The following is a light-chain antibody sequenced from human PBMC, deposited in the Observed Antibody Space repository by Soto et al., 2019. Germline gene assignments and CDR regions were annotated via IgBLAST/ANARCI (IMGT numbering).Light chain of an antibody. J-gene: IGLJ1*01. Sequence: SALTQPAAVSGSPGQSITISCTGTSSDIGGYNYVSWYQQHPGKAPKLMIYEVSNRPSGVSNRFSGSKSGNTASPTISGLQAEDEADYYCSSYTSSNYVFGTGTKVTVL. CDR2: EVS. CDR3: SSYTSSNYV. V-gene: IGLV2-14*01. CDR1: SSDIGGYNY.